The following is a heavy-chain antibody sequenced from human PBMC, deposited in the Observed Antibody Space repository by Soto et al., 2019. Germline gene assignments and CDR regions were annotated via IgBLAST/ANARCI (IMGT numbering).Heavy chain of an antibody. V-gene: IGHV4-31*03. D-gene: IGHD3-16*02. J-gene: IGHJ4*02. CDR2: IYYSGST. Sequence: SETLSLTCTVSGGSISSSSYYWGWIRQPPGKGLEWIGYIYYSGSTYYNPSLKSRVTISVDTSKNQFSLKLSSVTAADTAVYYCARLPPTEISGYWGQGTLVTVSS. CDR3: ARLPPTEISGY. CDR1: GGSISSSSYY.